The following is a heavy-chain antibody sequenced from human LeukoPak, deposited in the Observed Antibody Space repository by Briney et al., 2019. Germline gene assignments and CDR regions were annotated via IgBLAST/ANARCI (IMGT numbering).Heavy chain of an antibody. V-gene: IGHV4-34*01. D-gene: IGHD6-6*01. CDR2: INHSGST. CDR3: ARAGFALAPHRGTPFDY. CDR1: GGSFSDYY. Sequence: SETLSLTCAVYGGSFSDYYWSWIRQPPGKGLEWIGEINHSGSTNYSPSLKSRVTISINTSKNQFSLKMSSVTAADTAVYYCARAGFALAPHRGTPFDYWGQGTLVTVSS. J-gene: IGHJ4*02.